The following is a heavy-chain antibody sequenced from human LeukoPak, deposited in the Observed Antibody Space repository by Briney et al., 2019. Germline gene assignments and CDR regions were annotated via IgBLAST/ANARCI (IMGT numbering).Heavy chain of an antibody. CDR1: GGSISSGSYY. CDR3: ARDSGAAADYYYYYYMDV. V-gene: IGHV4-61*02. J-gene: IGHJ6*03. Sequence: SQTLSLNCTVSGGSISSGSYYWRWIRQPAGKVLEWIGRIYASGSTNYNPSLKSRVTISVDTSKNQFSLKLSSVTAADTAVYYCARDSGAAADYYYYYYMDVWGKGTTVTVSS. D-gene: IGHD6-13*01. CDR2: IYASGST.